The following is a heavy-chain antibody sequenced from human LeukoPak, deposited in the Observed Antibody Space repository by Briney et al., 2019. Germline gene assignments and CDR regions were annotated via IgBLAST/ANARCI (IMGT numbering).Heavy chain of an antibody. Sequence: SETLSLTCTVSGGSISSSSYYWGWIRQPPGKGLEWIGSIYYSGSTYYNPSLKSRVTISVDTSKNQFSLKLSSVTAAGTAVYYCARGQNWGSYFDYWGQGTLVTVSS. J-gene: IGHJ4*02. V-gene: IGHV4-39*01. D-gene: IGHD7-27*01. CDR3: ARGQNWGSYFDY. CDR2: IYYSGST. CDR1: GGSISSSSYY.